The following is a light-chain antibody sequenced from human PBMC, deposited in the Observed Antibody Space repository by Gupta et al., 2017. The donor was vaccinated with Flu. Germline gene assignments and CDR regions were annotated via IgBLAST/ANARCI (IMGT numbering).Light chain of an antibody. CDR1: NIKSKT. Sequence: SYVLNQPPSVSVAPGQTAKITCAGDNIKSKTVLWYQQKPGQAPVLVVCDDTDRPSGIPDRFSGSNSGNAATVTISRVDAGDEADYYCQVWDSETDHWVFGGGTKLTVL. CDR3: QVWDSETDHWV. J-gene: IGLJ3*02. V-gene: IGLV3-21*02. CDR2: DDT.